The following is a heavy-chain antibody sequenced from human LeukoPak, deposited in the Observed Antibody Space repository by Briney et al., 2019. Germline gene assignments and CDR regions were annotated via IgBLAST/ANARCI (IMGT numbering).Heavy chain of an antibody. CDR3: ARHGADEDYMDV. CDR1: GGSIRSGDSY. Sequence: SETLSLTCTVSGGSIRSGDSYWSWIRQPPGKGLEWIGYIYHSGSTYYNPSLKSRVTISVDRSKNQFSLRLRSVTAADTAVYYCARHGADEDYMDVWGKGTTVTVSS. CDR2: IYHSGST. D-gene: IGHD3-16*01. V-gene: IGHV4-30-2*01. J-gene: IGHJ6*03.